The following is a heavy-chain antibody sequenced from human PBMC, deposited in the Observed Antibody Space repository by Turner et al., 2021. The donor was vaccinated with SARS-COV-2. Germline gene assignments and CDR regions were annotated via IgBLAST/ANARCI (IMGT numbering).Heavy chain of an antibody. CDR3: ARHWEVAAAAYLARFDP. Sequence: QLQLQVSGPGPVMPSKSVSLTCTVSGGCVRSSSYYWVWIRQPPGKGLEWIASVDYSGGTYDSPSSKSQVTISEDTSKNHIALKLSSVTAADTAVYYCARHWEVAAAAYLARFDPWGQGTLVTVSS. V-gene: IGHV4-39*01. D-gene: IGHD6-13*01. CDR2: VDYSGGT. CDR1: GGCVRSSSYY. J-gene: IGHJ5*02.